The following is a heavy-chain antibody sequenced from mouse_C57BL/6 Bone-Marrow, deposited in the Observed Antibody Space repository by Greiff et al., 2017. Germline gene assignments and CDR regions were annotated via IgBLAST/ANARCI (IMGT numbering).Heavy chain of an antibody. CDR3: ARDDSYDY. CDR2: ISHGGGYT. CDR1: GYTFSSYA. J-gene: IGHJ2*01. D-gene: IGHD2-12*01. Sequence: EVQLLESGGGLVKPGGSLKLSCAASGYTFSSYAMSWVHQTPGQRLEWVGTISHGGGYTNYTDKVKGRFTISRDTAKNNPYLQMSHLKSEDTAMYYCARDDSYDYWGQGTTLTVSS. V-gene: IGHV5-4*01.